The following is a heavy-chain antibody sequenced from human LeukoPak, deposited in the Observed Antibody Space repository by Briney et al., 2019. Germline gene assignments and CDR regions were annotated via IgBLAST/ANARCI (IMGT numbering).Heavy chain of an antibody. CDR1: GFTLSNHA. CDR3: ARQMTPHGNFDY. J-gene: IGHJ4*02. Sequence: GGSLRLSCAASGFTLSNHAMHWVRRATGKGLGWVSAVGIAGDTFYPGSVKGRFTISRENAKNSLYLQMNSLRAEDTAVYYCARQMTPHGNFDYWGQGTLVTASS. V-gene: IGHV3-13*01. CDR2: VGIAGDT. D-gene: IGHD1-26*01.